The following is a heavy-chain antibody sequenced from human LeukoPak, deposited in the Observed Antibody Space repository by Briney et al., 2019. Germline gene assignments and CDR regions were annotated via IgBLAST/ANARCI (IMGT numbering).Heavy chain of an antibody. J-gene: IGHJ4*02. CDR3: ARGGNYFDSSVYSPRLPFDY. Sequence: ASVKVSCKASGYTFTSYDIHWVRQATGQGLEWMGWMNPNSGNTGYAQKFQGRVTITRNISISTAYMELSSLRSEDTAVYYCARGGNYFDSSVYSPRLPFDYWGQGTLVTVSS. CDR2: MNPNSGNT. D-gene: IGHD3-22*01. CDR1: GYTFTSYD. V-gene: IGHV1-8*03.